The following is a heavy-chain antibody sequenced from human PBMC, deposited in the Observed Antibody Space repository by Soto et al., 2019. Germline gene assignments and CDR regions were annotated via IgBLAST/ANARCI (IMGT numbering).Heavy chain of an antibody. V-gene: IGHV4-30-4*01. Sequence: QVKLQESGPGLVKPSQTLSLTCTVSGGSISSGDYYWSWIRQPPGKGLEWIGYIYYSGSTYYNPSLKSRVTISVDTSNNQFSLKLSSVTAADTAVYYCARFDTAMGGMDVWGQGTTVTVSS. D-gene: IGHD5-18*01. CDR1: GGSISSGDYY. J-gene: IGHJ6*02. CDR2: IYYSGST. CDR3: ARFDTAMGGMDV.